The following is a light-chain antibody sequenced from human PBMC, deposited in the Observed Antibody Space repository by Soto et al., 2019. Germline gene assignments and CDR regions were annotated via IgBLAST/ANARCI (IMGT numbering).Light chain of an antibody. Sequence: EIVLTQSPATLSLSPGERATLSSRASQSVSSYLAWYQQKPGQAPRLLIYGASTRATGVPARFSGSGSGTEFTLTISSLQSEDFAVYYCQQYNDWWTFGQGTKVDIK. CDR1: QSVSSY. CDR3: QQYNDWWT. J-gene: IGKJ1*01. V-gene: IGKV3-15*01. CDR2: GAS.